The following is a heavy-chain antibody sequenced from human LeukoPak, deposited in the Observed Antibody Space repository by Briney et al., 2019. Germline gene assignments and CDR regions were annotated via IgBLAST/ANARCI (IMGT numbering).Heavy chain of an antibody. D-gene: IGHD2-15*01. CDR1: GYTFTGYY. V-gene: IGHV1-2*02. CDR3: ARLLCSGGSCYEKNFDY. J-gene: IGHJ4*02. Sequence: ASVKVSCKASGYTFTGYYMHWMRQAPGQGLEWMGWINPNSGGTNYAQKFQGRVTMTRDTSISTAYMELSRLRSDDTAVYYCARLLCSGGSCYEKNFDYWGQGTLVTVSS. CDR2: INPNSGGT.